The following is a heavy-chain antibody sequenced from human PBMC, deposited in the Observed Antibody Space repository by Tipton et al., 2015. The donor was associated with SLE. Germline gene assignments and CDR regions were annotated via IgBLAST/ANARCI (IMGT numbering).Heavy chain of an antibody. J-gene: IGHJ3*02. D-gene: IGHD3-3*02. Sequence: TLSLTCTVSGGSISSHYWSWIRQPPGKGLEWIGYIYYSGITYYNPSLKSRVTMSVDTSKNQFSLKLSSVTAADTAVYYCARPFGQQQFWNAFDIWGQGTMVTVSS. CDR1: GGSISSHY. CDR3: ARPFGQQQFWNAFDI. V-gene: IGHV4-59*08. CDR2: IYYSGIT.